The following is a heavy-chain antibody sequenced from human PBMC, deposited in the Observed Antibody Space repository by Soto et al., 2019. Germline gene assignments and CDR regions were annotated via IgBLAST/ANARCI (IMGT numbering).Heavy chain of an antibody. V-gene: IGHV5-51*01. Sequence: EVQLVQSGAEVKKPGESLKISCKGSGYSFTSYWIGWVRQMPGKGLECMRIIYPGDSDTRYSPSFQGQVTISADKSISTAYLQWSSLKASDTAMYYCARTAAAGKYYYGMDVWGQGTTVTVSS. D-gene: IGHD6-13*01. J-gene: IGHJ6*02. CDR1: GYSFTSYW. CDR3: ARTAAAGKYYYGMDV. CDR2: IYPGDSDT.